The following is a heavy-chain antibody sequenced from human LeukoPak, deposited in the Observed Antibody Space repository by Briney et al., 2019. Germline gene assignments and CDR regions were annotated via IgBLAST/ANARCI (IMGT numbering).Heavy chain of an antibody. V-gene: IGHV4-39*02. Sequence: PSETLSLTCTVSGGSISSSSYYWGWIRQPPGKGLEWIGSIFYSGNTYYNASLKSRVTISVDTSKNHFSLKLSSVTSADTAVYYCARDADYYDSSGFVSANYYYGMDVWGQGTTVTVSS. CDR2: IFYSGNT. J-gene: IGHJ6*02. CDR1: GGSISSSSYY. CDR3: ARDADYYDSSGFVSANYYYGMDV. D-gene: IGHD3-22*01.